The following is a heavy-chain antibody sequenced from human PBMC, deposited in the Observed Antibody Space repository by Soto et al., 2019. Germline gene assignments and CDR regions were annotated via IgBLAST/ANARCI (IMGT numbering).Heavy chain of an antibody. CDR1: GGSISSGGYS. CDR2: TYDSGTT. V-gene: IGHV4-30-2*01. D-gene: IGHD4-17*01. J-gene: IGHJ6*02. CDR3: ARAHYGDYGYGMDV. Sequence: QLQLQESGSGLVKPSQTLSLTCAVSGGSISSGGYSWSWIRQPPGKGLEWIGYTYDSGTTYYNPSLKSRVIISVDRSKNQFSLKLSSVTAADTAVYYCARAHYGDYGYGMDVWGQGTTVTVSS.